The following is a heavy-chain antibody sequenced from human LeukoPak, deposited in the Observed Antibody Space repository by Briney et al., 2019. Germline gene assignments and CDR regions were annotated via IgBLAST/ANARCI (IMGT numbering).Heavy chain of an antibody. Sequence: GGSLRLSCTASGFTFSNYALGRVRQAPGKGLEWVSLISGSGGGTYFAGSVKGRFTISRDNSKNTLYLQMDSLRAEDTAIYYCAPDLRGSAWSLDDWGQGTLVTVSS. CDR3: APDLRGSAWSLDD. V-gene: IGHV3-23*01. J-gene: IGHJ4*02. CDR1: GFTFSNYA. CDR2: ISGSGGGT. D-gene: IGHD6-13*01.